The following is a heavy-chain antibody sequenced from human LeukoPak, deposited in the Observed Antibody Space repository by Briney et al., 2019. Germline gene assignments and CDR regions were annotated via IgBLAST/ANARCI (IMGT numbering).Heavy chain of an antibody. CDR2: SGNSSRNT. V-gene: IGHV3-48*01. CDR3: ARDYKYAFDN. D-gene: IGHD5-24*01. J-gene: IGHJ4*02. CDR1: GFRLSDYS. Sequence: GGSLRLSCAASGFRLSDYSMNWVRQAPGKGLEYISYSGNSSRNTNYADSVKGRFTITGDKAKNSLYLQMNSLRVEDTAVYYCARDYKYAFDNWGQGTLVTVSS.